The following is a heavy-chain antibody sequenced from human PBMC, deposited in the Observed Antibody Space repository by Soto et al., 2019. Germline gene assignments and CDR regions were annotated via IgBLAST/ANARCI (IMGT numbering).Heavy chain of an antibody. CDR1: GFTVSSSY. Sequence: VGSLRLSCTASGFTVSSSYMSWVRQAPGMGLEWVAVIESGGSTHYADSVKGRFTISRDNSKNMIYLQLHTLRAEDTAVYYCAKDLGPLRLLNYYFYGLDVWGQGTTVTVSS. CDR3: AKDLGPLRLLNYYFYGLDV. D-gene: IGHD2-15*01. V-gene: IGHV3-53*01. CDR2: IESGGST. J-gene: IGHJ6*02.